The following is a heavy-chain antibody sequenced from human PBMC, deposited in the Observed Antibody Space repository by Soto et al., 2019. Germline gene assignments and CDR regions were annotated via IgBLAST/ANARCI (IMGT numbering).Heavy chain of an antibody. J-gene: IGHJ3*01. CDR2: IYGDDGE. Sequence: SGPTLVNPTHPRTLTCTFSGFSLSTSGVGGGWIRQPPGKALEWLALIYGDDGERYXASXXTRLTXRKDTSKNQAVLTMTKRDPVXKATYYCANREGDDYVWGSYKDSFDVGGQATMVILSS. CDR3: ANREGDDYVWGSYKDSFDV. V-gene: IGHV2-5*02. D-gene: IGHD3-16*01. CDR1: GFSLSTSGVG.